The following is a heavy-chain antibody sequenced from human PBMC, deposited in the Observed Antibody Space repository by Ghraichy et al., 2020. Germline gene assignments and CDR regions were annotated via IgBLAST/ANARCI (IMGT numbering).Heavy chain of an antibody. Sequence: GSLRLSCAASGFTFSSYAMSWVRQAPGKGLEWVSAISGSGGSTYYADSVKGRFTISRDNSKNTLYLQMNSLRAEDTAVYYCAKSGGGYYYDSSGSLPGSDYYYYYYMDVWGKGTTVTVSS. CDR2: ISGSGGST. J-gene: IGHJ6*03. CDR3: AKSGGGYYYDSSGSLPGSDYYYYYYMDV. V-gene: IGHV3-23*01. D-gene: IGHD3-22*01. CDR1: GFTFSSYA.